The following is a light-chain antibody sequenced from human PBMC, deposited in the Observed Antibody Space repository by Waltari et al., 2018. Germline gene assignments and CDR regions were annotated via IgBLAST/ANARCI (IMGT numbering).Light chain of an antibody. CDR1: HRINTC. V-gene: IGKV3-11*01. CDR3: HHCTDWPRLT. Sequence: VFTQSPATLSLSPGERATLPCKASHRINTCLGWWQQRPGQAPRLLVSDASNRATGSPARFRGSGSGTDFTLTISSLEPEDFAVYYCHHCTDWPRLTFGPGTKVDLK. J-gene: IGKJ3*01. CDR2: DAS.